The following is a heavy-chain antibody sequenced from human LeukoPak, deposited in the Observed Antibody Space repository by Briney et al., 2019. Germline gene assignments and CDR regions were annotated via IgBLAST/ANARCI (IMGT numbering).Heavy chain of an antibody. Sequence: PSETLSLTCTVSGGSISSYYWSWIRQPPGKGLEWIGYIYYSGSTYYNPSLKSRVTISVDTSKNQFSLKLSSVTAADTAVYYCARVHDYCSGGSCVNWFDPWGQGTLVTVSS. J-gene: IGHJ5*02. V-gene: IGHV4-59*08. D-gene: IGHD2-15*01. CDR1: GGSISSYY. CDR2: IYYSGST. CDR3: ARVHDYCSGGSCVNWFDP.